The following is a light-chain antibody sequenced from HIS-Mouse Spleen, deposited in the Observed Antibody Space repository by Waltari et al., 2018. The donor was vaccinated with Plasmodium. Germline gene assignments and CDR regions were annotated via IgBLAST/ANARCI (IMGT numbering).Light chain of an antibody. CDR1: KLGDKY. Sequence: SYELTQPPSVSVSPGQTASITCSGDKLGDKYACWYQQKPGQSPGLGIYQDSKRPSGIPWRFSGSNSGNTATLTISGTQAMDEADYYCQAWDSSTVVFGGGTKLTVL. CDR2: QDS. CDR3: QAWDSSTVV. V-gene: IGLV3-1*01. J-gene: IGLJ2*01.